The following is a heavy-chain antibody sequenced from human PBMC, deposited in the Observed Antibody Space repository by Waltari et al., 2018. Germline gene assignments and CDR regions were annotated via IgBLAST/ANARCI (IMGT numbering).Heavy chain of an antibody. Sequence: QLQLQESGPGLVKPSETLSLTCTASGGSISSSSYYWGWIRQPPGTGLEWIGSIYYSGSTYYNPSLKSRVTISVDTSKNQFSLKLSSVTAADTAVYYCARAAGLYYDFWSGYYNAFDIWGQGTMVTVSS. CDR3: ARAAGLYYDFWSGYYNAFDI. D-gene: IGHD3-3*01. CDR1: GGSISSSSYY. CDR2: IYYSGST. J-gene: IGHJ3*02. V-gene: IGHV4-39*07.